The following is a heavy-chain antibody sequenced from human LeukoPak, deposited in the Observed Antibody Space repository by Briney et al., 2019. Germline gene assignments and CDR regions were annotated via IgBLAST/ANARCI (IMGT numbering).Heavy chain of an antibody. V-gene: IGHV4-39*07. J-gene: IGHJ2*01. CDR3: ARAPIVVVTAIYYWYFDL. CDR1: GGSISTSNYY. Sequence: SETLSLTCTVSGGSISTSNYYWGWIRQPPGKGLEWIGNIFYSGSTYYSPSLRSRVTISLDTPRNQFSLKLNSVTAADTAVYYCARAPIVVVTAIYYWYFDLWGRGTLVTVSS. D-gene: IGHD2-21*02. CDR2: IFYSGST.